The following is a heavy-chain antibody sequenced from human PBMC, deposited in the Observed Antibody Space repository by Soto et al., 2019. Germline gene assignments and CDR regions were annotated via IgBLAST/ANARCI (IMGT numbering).Heavy chain of an antibody. CDR3: LRSGPKREVYYWYAGMVV. J-gene: IGHJ6*01. V-gene: IGHV3-23*01. Sequence: EVQLLESGGGLIQPGGSLRLSCAASGFIFSGYAMNWVRQAPGKGPEWVSSINETGGDTYYAESMGGRFTMSRDNVKSTLSLQMDSLRPEDTAVDYGLRSGPKREVYYWYAGMVVWGQGTTGTVSS. CDR2: INETGGDT. CDR1: GFIFSGYA. D-gene: IGHD3-22*01.